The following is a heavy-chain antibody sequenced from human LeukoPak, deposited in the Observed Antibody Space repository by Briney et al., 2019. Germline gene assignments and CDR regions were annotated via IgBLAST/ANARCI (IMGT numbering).Heavy chain of an antibody. Sequence: SVKVSCKASGGTFSSYAISWVRQAPGQGLEWMGRIIPILGIANYAQKFQGRVTITADKSTSTAYMELSSLRSEDTAVYYCARSPFRFGELAPWRQGTLVTVSS. CDR3: ARSPFRFGELAP. CDR1: GGTFSSYA. D-gene: IGHD3-10*01. CDR2: IIPILGIA. V-gene: IGHV1-69*04. J-gene: IGHJ4*02.